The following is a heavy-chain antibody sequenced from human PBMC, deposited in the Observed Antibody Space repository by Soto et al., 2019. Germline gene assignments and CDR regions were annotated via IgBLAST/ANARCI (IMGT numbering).Heavy chain of an antibody. CDR2: IYSGGGT. CDR3: ARGNDSSGYYLDY. J-gene: IGHJ4*02. V-gene: IGHV3-53*01. Sequence: HPGGSLRLSCAASGFIVRTTYMSWVRQAPGKGLEWVSVIYSGGGTYYADSVKGRFTISKDNSKNTLYLQMNSLRAEDTAVYYCARGNDSSGYYLDYWGQGTLVTAPQ. D-gene: IGHD3-22*01. CDR1: GFIVRTTY.